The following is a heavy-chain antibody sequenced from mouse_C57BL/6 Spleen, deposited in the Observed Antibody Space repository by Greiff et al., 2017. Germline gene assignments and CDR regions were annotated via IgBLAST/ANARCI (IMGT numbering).Heavy chain of an antibody. Sequence: QVQLQQPGTELVKPGASVKLSCKASGYTFTTYRMHWVKQSPGQGLEWIGNFNPSNGGTNYNEKFKSKATLTVDKSSSTAYMQLSSLTSEDSAVYYCASFPIYDGYYDAMDYWGQGTSVTVSS. CDR2: FNPSNGGT. D-gene: IGHD2-3*01. CDR1: GYTFTTYR. J-gene: IGHJ4*01. CDR3: ASFPIYDGYYDAMDY. V-gene: IGHV1-53*01.